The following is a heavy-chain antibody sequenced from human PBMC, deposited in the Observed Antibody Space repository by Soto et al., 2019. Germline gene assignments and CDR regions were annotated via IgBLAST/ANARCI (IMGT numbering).Heavy chain of an antibody. CDR3: TRDASRESSARGWFDP. J-gene: IGHJ5*02. CDR2: ISSNSAYI. CDR1: GFTFRSFT. V-gene: IGHV3-21*01. Sequence: PVGSLRLSCAASGFTFRSFTMNWVRHSPGKGLEWVSTISSNSAYIYYTDALRGRFTISRDNAKNSLHLQMNSLRAEDTAVYYCTRDASRESSARGWFDPGGPGTRVTVS. D-gene: IGHD6-25*01.